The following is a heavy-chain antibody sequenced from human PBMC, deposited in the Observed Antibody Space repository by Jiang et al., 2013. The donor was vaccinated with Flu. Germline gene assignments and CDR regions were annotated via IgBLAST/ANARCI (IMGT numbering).Heavy chain of an antibody. D-gene: IGHD6-13*01. Sequence: QTLSLTCAISGDSVSSNSAAWNWIRQSPSRGLEWLGRTYYRSRWHTDYAASVKSRITINPDTSKNQLSLQLNSVTPEDTAVYYCVRGLAAVDSWGQGTLVTVSS. V-gene: IGHV6-1*01. CDR1: GDSVSSNSAA. CDR3: VRGLAAVDS. J-gene: IGHJ4*02. CDR2: TYYRSRWHT.